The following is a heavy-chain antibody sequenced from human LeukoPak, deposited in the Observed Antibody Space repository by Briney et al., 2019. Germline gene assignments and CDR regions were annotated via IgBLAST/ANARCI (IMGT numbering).Heavy chain of an antibody. V-gene: IGHV3-23*01. CDR3: AKGIRGYSGYDYDY. D-gene: IGHD5-12*01. CDR2: ISGSGGST. J-gene: IGHJ4*02. CDR1: GFTFSSYA. Sequence: PGGSLRLSCAASGFTFSSYAMSWVRQAPGKGLEWVSAISGSGGSTYYADSVKGRFTISRDNSKNTLYLQMNSLRAEDTAVYYCAKGIRGYSGYDYDYWDQGTLVTVSS.